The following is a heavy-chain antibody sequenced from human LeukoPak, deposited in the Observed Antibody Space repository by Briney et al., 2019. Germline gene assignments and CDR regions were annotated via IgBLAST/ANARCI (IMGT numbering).Heavy chain of an antibody. CDR2: ITPILGIA. J-gene: IGHJ5*02. CDR3: ARGVDGGNSDWFDP. Sequence: SVKVSCKASGGTFSSYAISWVRQAPGQGLEWMGRITPILGIANYAQKFQGRVTITADKSTSTAYMELSSLRSEDTAVYYCARGVDGGNSDWFDPWGQGTLVTVSS. D-gene: IGHD2-21*02. V-gene: IGHV1-69*04. CDR1: GGTFSSYA.